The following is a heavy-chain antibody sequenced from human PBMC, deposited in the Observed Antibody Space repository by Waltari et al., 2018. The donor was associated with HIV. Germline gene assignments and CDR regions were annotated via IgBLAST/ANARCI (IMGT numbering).Heavy chain of an antibody. CDR2: ISYSSRHT. V-gene: IGHV3-48*04. D-gene: IGHD6-13*01. Sequence: VHLLESGGGLVQPGGSLRLSCAASGFTFSSYSVNWVRQAPGKGVVVIAYISYSSRHTYYGDSWQGRLTISRDNSKNSLYLQMDGLRADDTAVYYCARTVSSYKYYFDYWGQGTLVTVSS. J-gene: IGHJ4*02. CDR3: ARTVSSYKYYFDY. CDR1: GFTFSSYS.